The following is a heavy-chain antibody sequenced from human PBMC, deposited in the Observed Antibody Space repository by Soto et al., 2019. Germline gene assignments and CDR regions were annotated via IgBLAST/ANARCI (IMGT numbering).Heavy chain of an antibody. J-gene: IGHJ6*02. CDR1: GGTFSSYA. V-gene: IGHV1-69*13. D-gene: IGHD5-18*01. Sequence: SVKVSCKASGGTFSSYAISWVRQAPGQGLEWMGGIIPIFGTANYAQKFQGRVTITADESTSTAYMELSSLRSEDTAVYYCARTTAMARERYYYYYGMDVWGQGTTVTVSS. CDR2: IIPIFGTA. CDR3: ARTTAMARERYYYYYGMDV.